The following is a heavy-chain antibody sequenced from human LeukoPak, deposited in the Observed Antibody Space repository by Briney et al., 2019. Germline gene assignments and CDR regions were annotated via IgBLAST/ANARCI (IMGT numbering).Heavy chain of an antibody. J-gene: IGHJ4*02. CDR2: IYHSGST. D-gene: IGHD3-22*01. V-gene: IGHV4-30-2*01. Sequence: SETLSLTCAVSGGSISSGGYSWSWIRQPPGKGLEWIGYIYHSGSTYYNPSLKSRVTISVDRSKNQFSLKLSSVTAADTAVYYCARATATYYYDSSEYYFDHWGQGTLVTVSS. CDR1: GGSISSGGYS. CDR3: ARATATYYYDSSEYYFDH.